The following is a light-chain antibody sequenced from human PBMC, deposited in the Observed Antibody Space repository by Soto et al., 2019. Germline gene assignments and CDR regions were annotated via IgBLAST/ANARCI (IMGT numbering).Light chain of an antibody. Sequence: QSVLTQPPSVSGAPGQRVTISCTGKTSNIGAGFDVHWYQHLPGTAPKLLIYGNTHRPSGVPDRFSGSKSYTSASLAITGLRAEDEADDYCQSYDSSLSGWVFGGGTKLTVL. CDR2: GNT. V-gene: IGLV1-40*01. CDR1: TSNIGAGFD. CDR3: QSYDSSLSGWV. J-gene: IGLJ3*02.